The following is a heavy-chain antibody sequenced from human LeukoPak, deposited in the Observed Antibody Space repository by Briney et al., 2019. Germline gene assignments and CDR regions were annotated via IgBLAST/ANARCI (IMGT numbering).Heavy chain of an antibody. CDR2: INHSGST. CDR1: GGSFSGYY. D-gene: IGHD1-14*01. J-gene: IGHJ2*01. CDR3: ARVVGRNWYLDL. V-gene: IGHV4-34*01. Sequence: SETLSLTCAVYGGSFSGYYWSWIRQPPGKGLEWIGEINHSGSTNYNPSLKSRVTISVDTSKNQFSLKLSSVTDADTAVYYCARVVGRNWYLDLWGRGTQVTVSS.